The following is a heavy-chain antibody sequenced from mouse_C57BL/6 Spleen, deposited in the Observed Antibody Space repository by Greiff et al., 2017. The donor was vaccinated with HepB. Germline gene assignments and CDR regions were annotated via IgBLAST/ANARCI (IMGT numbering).Heavy chain of an antibody. Sequence: EVKLVESEGGLVQPGSSMKLSCTASGFTFSDYYMAWVRQVPEKGLEWVANINYDGSSTYYLDSLKSRFIISRDNAKNILYLQMSSLKSEDTATYYCARENFYDYYAIDYWGQGTSVTVSS. CDR3: ARENFYDYYAIDY. D-gene: IGHD2-3*01. CDR1: GFTFSDYY. CDR2: INYDGSST. J-gene: IGHJ4*01. V-gene: IGHV5-16*01.